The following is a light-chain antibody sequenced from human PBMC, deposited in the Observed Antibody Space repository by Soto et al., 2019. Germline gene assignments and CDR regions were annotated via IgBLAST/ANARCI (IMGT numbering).Light chain of an antibody. Sequence: DIQMTQSPSTLSASVGDRVTITCRASQSIRTLLAWYQQKPGKAPKLLIYDASTLESGVPSRFSGSGSGTEFTLTISSLQPDDFAIYYCQQYDDYSWTFGQGTKV. CDR1: QSIRTL. CDR2: DAS. J-gene: IGKJ1*01. CDR3: QQYDDYSWT. V-gene: IGKV1-5*01.